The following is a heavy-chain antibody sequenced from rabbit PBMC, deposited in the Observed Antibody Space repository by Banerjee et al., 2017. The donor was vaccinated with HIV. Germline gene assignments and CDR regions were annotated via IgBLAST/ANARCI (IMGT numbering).Heavy chain of an antibody. J-gene: IGHJ4*01. V-gene: IGHV1S40*01. Sequence: QSLEESGGGLVKPGASLTLTCTASGFSFSSGYHRCWVHQAPGKGLEWVACIDAGDDNSYYASWAKGRFTISKTSSTTVTLQMTSLTAADTATYFCARQYAGSTYDGSFNLWGQGTLVTVS. CDR1: GFSFSSGYH. D-gene: IGHD4-2*01. CDR3: ARQYAGSTYDGSFNL. CDR2: IDAGDDNS.